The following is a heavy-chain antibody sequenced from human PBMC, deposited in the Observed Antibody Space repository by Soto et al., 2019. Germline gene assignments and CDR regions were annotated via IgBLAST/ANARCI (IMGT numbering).Heavy chain of an antibody. V-gene: IGHV4-59*01. Sequence: SSETLSLTCTVSGGSISSYYWSWIRQPPGKGLEWIGYIYYSGSTNYNPSLKSRVTISVDTSKNQFSLKLSSVTAADTAVYYCARVGRGYGYGEYYFDYWGQGTLVTVSS. J-gene: IGHJ4*02. CDR1: GGSISSYY. D-gene: IGHD5-18*01. CDR3: ARVGRGYGYGEYYFDY. CDR2: IYYSGST.